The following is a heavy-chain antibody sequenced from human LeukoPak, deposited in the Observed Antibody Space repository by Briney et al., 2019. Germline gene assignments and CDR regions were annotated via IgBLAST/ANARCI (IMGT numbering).Heavy chain of an antibody. D-gene: IGHD3-9*01. CDR1: GGSISSSSYY. J-gene: IGHJ3*02. Sequence: SETLSLTCTVSGGSISSSSYYWSWIRQPPGKGLEWIGYIYYSGSTNYNPSLKSRVTISVDTSKNQFSLKLSSVTAADTAVYYCARSDRGYYDILTGYYRSDAFDIWGQGTMVTVSS. V-gene: IGHV4-61*01. CDR3: ARSDRGYYDILTGYYRSDAFDI. CDR2: IYYSGST.